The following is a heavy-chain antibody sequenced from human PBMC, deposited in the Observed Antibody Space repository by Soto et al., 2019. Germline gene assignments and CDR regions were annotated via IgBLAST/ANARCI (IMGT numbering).Heavy chain of an antibody. CDR1: GFAVSANY. D-gene: IGHD6-6*01. Sequence: VGSLRLSCAASGFAVSANYVSWVRQAPGKGLEWVSLIYTDGTTYYADSVKGRFTFSRDNSKNSLYLQMNSLRAEDTAVYYCTRVSSRRPDNFFDPWGLGTLVTVSS. V-gene: IGHV3-53*01. CDR3: TRVSSRRPDNFFDP. J-gene: IGHJ5*02. CDR2: IYTDGTT.